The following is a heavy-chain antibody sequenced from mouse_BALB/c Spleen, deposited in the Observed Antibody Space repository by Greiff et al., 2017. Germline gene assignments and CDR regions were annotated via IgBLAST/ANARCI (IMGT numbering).Heavy chain of an antibody. Sequence: EVKLMESGGGLVQPGGSRKLSCAASGFTFSSFGMHWVRQAPEKGLEWVAYISSGSSTIYYADTVKGRFTISRDNPKNTLFLQMTSLKSEDTAMYYCARESIGYPYAMDYWGQGTSVTVSS. CDR2: ISSGSSTI. D-gene: IGHD1-2*01. V-gene: IGHV5-17*02. J-gene: IGHJ4*01. CDR3: ARESIGYPYAMDY. CDR1: GFTFSSFG.